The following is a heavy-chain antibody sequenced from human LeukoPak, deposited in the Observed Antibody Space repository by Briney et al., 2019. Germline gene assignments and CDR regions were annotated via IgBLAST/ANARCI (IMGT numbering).Heavy chain of an antibody. J-gene: IGHJ4*02. CDR3: ARDTYYYDSSGYSEFRFDY. D-gene: IGHD3-22*01. V-gene: IGHV3-7*01. CDR2: IKQDGSEK. Sequence: GGSLRLSCAASGFTFSSYWMSWVRQAPGKGLEWVANIKQDGSEKYYVDSVKGRFTISRDNAKNSLYLQMNSLRADDTAVYYCARDTYYYDSSGYSEFRFDYWGQGTLVTVSS. CDR1: GFTFSSYW.